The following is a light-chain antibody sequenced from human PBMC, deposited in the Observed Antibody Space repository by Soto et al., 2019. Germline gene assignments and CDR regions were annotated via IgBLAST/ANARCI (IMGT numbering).Light chain of an antibody. Sequence: ERVMTQSPATLSVSPCGIATLSCIASQIVSSNYLAWYQQQPRHSPRLLIYGASTRATGTPARFTGSGSGTEFTLTISSLQFDDSAVYYCQQYNNWWTFGQGTKVDIK. CDR3: QQYNNWWT. CDR1: QIVSSNY. V-gene: IGKV3-15*01. CDR2: GAS. J-gene: IGKJ1*01.